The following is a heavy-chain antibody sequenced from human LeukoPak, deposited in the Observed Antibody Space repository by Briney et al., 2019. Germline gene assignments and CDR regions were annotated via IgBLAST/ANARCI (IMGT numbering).Heavy chain of an antibody. CDR3: ARVVHYYYGMDV. CDR1: GGTFSSYA. CDR2: IIPIFGTA. D-gene: IGHD4/OR15-4a*01. J-gene: IGHJ6*02. Sequence: SVKVSCKASGGTFSSYAISWVRQAPGQGLEWMGGIIPIFGTANYAQKFQGRVTITADESTSTAYMELSSLRSEDTAVYYCARVVHYYYGMDVWGQGTKVTVSS. V-gene: IGHV1-69*01.